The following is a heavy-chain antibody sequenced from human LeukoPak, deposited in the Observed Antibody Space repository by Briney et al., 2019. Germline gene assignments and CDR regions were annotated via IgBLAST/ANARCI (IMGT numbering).Heavy chain of an antibody. V-gene: IGHV1-18*01. D-gene: IGHD2-15*01. CDR3: ARGGEIEYCSGGCCLPMDY. CDR2: ISGYNGNT. CDR1: GYTFTSYS. J-gene: IGHJ4*02. Sequence: GASVKVSCKPSGYTFTSYSIGWVRQAPGQGLEWMGWISGYNGNTNYAHDLQGRVTMTIDTATTTAYMELRSLRSDDTAVYYCARGGEIEYCSGGCCLPMDYWGQGTLVTVSS.